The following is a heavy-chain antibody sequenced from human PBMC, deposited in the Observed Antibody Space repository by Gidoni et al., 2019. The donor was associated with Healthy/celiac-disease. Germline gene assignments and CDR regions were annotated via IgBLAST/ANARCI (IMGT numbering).Heavy chain of an antibody. D-gene: IGHD4-17*01. CDR2: INHSGST. CDR3: ARDGYGDSYYYYYMDV. Sequence: QVQLQQWGAGLLKPSETLSLTCAVYGGSFSGYYWSWIRQPPGKGLEWIGEINHSGSTNYNPSLKSRVTISVDTSKNQFSLKLSSVTAADTAVYYCARDGYGDSYYYYYMDVWGKGTTVTVSS. J-gene: IGHJ6*03. V-gene: IGHV4-34*01. CDR1: GGSFSGYY.